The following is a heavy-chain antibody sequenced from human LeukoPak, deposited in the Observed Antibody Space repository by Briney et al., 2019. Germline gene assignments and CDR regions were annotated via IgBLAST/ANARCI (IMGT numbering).Heavy chain of an antibody. CDR2: IHCSRNT. D-gene: IGHD3-22*01. CDR1: GVSISSDYF. CDR3: ARVDSYYDGSGYYYFFDS. Sequence: SETLSLTCTVSGVSISSDYFWSWIRPPPGKGLEYIWYIHCSRNTYYNPSLKGRFAISLDMAKNQLSLKLRSVTAADTAVYYYARVDSYYDGSGYYYFFDSWGQGALVTVSS. V-gene: IGHV4-30-4*01. J-gene: IGHJ4*02.